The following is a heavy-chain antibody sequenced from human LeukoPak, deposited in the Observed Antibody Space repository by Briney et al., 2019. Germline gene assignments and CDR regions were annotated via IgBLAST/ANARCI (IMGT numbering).Heavy chain of an antibody. CDR3: AKLDSSGKYPDY. D-gene: IGHD3-10*01. J-gene: IGHJ4*02. V-gene: IGHV3-23*01. CDR2: ISSGGST. CDR1: GFTFSNYG. Sequence: PGRSLRLSCAASGFTFSNYGMHWVRQAPGRGLEWVSAISSGGSTYYADSVKGRFTISRDNSKNTLYLQMNSLRAEDTAVYYCAKLDSSGKYPDYWGQGTLVTVSS.